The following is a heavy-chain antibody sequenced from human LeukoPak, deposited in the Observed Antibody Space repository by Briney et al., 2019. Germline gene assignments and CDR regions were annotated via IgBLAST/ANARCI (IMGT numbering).Heavy chain of an antibody. CDR3: ARSCGSGSSAGY. Sequence: PSETLSLTCTVSGGSISSSSYYWGWIRQPPGKGLEWIGSIYYSGSTYYNPSLKSRVTISVDTSKNQFSLKLSSVTAADTAVYYCARSCGSGSSAGYWGQGTLVTVSS. CDR2: IYYSGST. J-gene: IGHJ4*02. D-gene: IGHD3-10*01. CDR1: GGSISSSSYY. V-gene: IGHV4-39*01.